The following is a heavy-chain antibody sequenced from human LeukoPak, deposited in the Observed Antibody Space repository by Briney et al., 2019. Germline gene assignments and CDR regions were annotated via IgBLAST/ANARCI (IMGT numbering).Heavy chain of an antibody. Sequence: PSETLSLTCTVSGGSISSYYWSWIRQPPGKGLEWIGYIYYSGSTNYNPSLKSRVTISVDTSKNQFSLKLSSLTAADTAVYYCAREPQEKYYFDYWGQGTLVTVSS. CDR2: IYYSGST. J-gene: IGHJ4*02. CDR1: GGSISSYY. D-gene: IGHD5-24*01. V-gene: IGHV4-59*12. CDR3: AREPQEKYYFDY.